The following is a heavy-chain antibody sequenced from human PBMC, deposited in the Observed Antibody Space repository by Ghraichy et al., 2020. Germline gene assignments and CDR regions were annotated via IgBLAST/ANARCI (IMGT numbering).Heavy chain of an antibody. D-gene: IGHD2-2*01. J-gene: IGHJ4*02. CDR1: GDSVSSNSAA. Sequence: SQTLSLTCAISGDSVSSNSAAWNWIRQSPSRGLEWLGRIYYRSKWFNDYAVSVKSRITINPDTSKNQFSLQLNSVTPEDTAVYYCARALDCSSTSCPLSFDYWDQGTLVTVSS. CDR3: ARALDCSSTSCPLSFDY. CDR2: IYYRSKWFN. V-gene: IGHV6-1*01.